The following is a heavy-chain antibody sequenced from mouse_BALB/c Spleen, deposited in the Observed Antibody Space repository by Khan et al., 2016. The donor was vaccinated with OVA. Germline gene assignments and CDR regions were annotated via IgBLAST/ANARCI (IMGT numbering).Heavy chain of an antibody. CDR2: IFPGNSDT. CDR1: GYIFTSYL. V-gene: IGHV1-5*01. D-gene: IGHD1-3*01. Sequence: VQLQQSGTVLARPGASVKMSCKASGYIFTSYLIHWVKQRPGQGLEWIGDIFPGNSDTTYNQKFKDKAKLIAGTSASTAYMELSSLTNEDSAVYYCTSGGYSSFAYWGQGTLVTVSA. CDR3: TSGGYSSFAY. J-gene: IGHJ3*01.